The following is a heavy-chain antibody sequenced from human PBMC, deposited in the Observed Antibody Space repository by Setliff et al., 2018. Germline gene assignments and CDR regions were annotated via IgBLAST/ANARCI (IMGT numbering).Heavy chain of an antibody. CDR1: GGNFSSYG. CDR2: AIPMFGTT. Sequence: GASVKVSCKASGGNFSSYGISWARHAPGQGLEWMGGAIPMFGTTDYAQEFPGRVPIITDESTSTAFMQLSRLRSEDTAVYYCVREGVDSRSSTDYRYYMDVWGKGTAVTVSS. D-gene: IGHD3-22*01. CDR3: VREGVDSRSSTDYRYYMDV. J-gene: IGHJ6*03. V-gene: IGHV1-69*05.